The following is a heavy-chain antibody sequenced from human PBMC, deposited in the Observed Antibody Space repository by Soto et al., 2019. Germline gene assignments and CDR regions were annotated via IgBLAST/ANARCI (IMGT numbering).Heavy chain of an antibody. CDR1: GGSISSYY. Sequence: PLETLALTCTVSGGSISSYYWSWIRQPPGKGLEWIGYIYYSGSTNYNPSLKSRVTISVDTSKTQFSLKLSSVTAADTAVYYCASSTRNWFDPWGQGTLVTVSS. V-gene: IGHV4-59*01. J-gene: IGHJ5*02. CDR3: ASSTRNWFDP. CDR2: IYYSGST.